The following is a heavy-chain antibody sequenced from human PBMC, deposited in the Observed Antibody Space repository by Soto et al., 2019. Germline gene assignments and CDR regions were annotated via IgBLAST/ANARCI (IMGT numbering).Heavy chain of an antibody. CDR3: ARGGTPIDS. CDR1: AYTFTNFG. Sequence: QVQLVQSGAEVKKPGASVEVSCKASAYTFTNFGITWVRQAPGQGLEWMGWISAYNGNTNYAQKFQGRVTMTTDTSTSTAYMEVRSLIFDYTAVYYGARGGTPIDSWGQGTLGTDSS. V-gene: IGHV1-18*01. D-gene: IGHD3-16*01. CDR2: ISAYNGNT. J-gene: IGHJ4*02.